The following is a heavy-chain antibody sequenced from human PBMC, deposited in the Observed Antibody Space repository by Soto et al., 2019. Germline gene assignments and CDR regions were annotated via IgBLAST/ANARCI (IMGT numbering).Heavy chain of an antibody. Sequence: PSETLSLTCTVSGGSISSSSYYWGWIRQPPGKGLEWIGSIYYSGSTYYNPSLKSRVTISVDTSKNQFSLKLSSVTAADTAVYYCARVNWNYVLGWYYFDYWGQGTLVTVSS. CDR1: GGSISSSSYY. D-gene: IGHD1-7*01. CDR2: IYYSGST. V-gene: IGHV4-39*01. CDR3: ARVNWNYVLGWYYFDY. J-gene: IGHJ4*02.